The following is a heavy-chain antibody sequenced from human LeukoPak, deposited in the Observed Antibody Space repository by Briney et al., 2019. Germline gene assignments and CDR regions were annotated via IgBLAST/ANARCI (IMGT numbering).Heavy chain of an antibody. CDR2: IYYGGSS. V-gene: IGHV4-39*07. J-gene: IGHJ3*02. CDR1: GGSISSSSYQ. Sequence: MTSETLSLTCTVSGGSISSSSYQWGWIRQPPGKGLEWIGSIYYGGSSYYNPSLKSRVTISIDTSKNQFSLRLNSVTAADTALYYCARVAFDGGYPDAFDIWGQGTVVTVSS. CDR3: ARVAFDGGYPDAFDI. D-gene: IGHD2-15*01.